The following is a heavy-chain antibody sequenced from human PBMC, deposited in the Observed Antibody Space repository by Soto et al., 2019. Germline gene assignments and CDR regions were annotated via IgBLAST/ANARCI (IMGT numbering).Heavy chain of an antibody. Sequence: PGESLKISCKGSGYSFTSYWISWVRQMPGKGLEWMGRIDPSDSYTNYSPSFQGHVTISADKSISTAYLQWSSLKASDTAMYYCARSSSTSNRRYYYYYYGMDVWGQGTTVTVSS. D-gene: IGHD2-2*01. CDR2: IDPSDSYT. CDR1: GYSFTSYW. J-gene: IGHJ6*02. V-gene: IGHV5-10-1*01. CDR3: ARSSSTSNRRYYYYYYGMDV.